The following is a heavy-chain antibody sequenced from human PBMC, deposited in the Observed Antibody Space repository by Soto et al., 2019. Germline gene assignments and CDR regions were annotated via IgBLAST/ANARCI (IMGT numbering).Heavy chain of an antibody. D-gene: IGHD3-22*01. J-gene: IGHJ5*02. CDR1: GFTFSSYS. CDR2: ISSSSSTI. V-gene: IGHV3-48*02. Sequence: VQLVESGGGLVQPGGSLRLSCAASGFTFSSYSMNWVRQAPGKGLEWVSYISSSSSTIYYADSVKGRFTISRDNAKNSLYLQMNSLRDEDTAVYYCARGADYDSSGIRLNWFDPWGQGTLVTVSS. CDR3: ARGADYDSSGIRLNWFDP.